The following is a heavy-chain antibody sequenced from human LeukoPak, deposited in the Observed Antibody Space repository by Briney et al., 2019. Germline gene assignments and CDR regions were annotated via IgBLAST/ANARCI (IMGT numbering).Heavy chain of an antibody. CDR2: ISGTDGTT. D-gene: IGHD6-19*01. Sequence: GGSLRLSCAASGFTFSSYAMNWVRQAPGKGLEWVSGISGTDGTTYYADSVKGRFTISRDNSKNTLYLQMNSLRAEDTAVYYCAKPSGGRYYFDYWGQGTLVTVSS. V-gene: IGHV3-23*01. J-gene: IGHJ4*02. CDR3: AKPSGGRYYFDY. CDR1: GFTFSSYA.